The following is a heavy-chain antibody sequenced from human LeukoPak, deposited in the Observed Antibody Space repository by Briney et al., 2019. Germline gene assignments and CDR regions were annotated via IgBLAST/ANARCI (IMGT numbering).Heavy chain of an antibody. V-gene: IGHV1-69*06. D-gene: IGHD5-18*01. CDR2: IIPIFGTA. CDR3: ARGPNGDSYGYIYFDY. J-gene: IGHJ4*02. CDR1: GGTSSSYA. Sequence: SVKVSCKASGGTSSSYAISWVRQAPGQGLEWMGGIIPIFGTANYAQKFQGRVTITADKSTSTAYMELSSLRSEDTAVYYCARGPNGDSYGYIYFDYWGQGTLVTVSS.